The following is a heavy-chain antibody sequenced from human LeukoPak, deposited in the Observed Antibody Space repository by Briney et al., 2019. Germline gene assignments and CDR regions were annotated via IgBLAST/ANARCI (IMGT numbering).Heavy chain of an antibody. Sequence: GGSLRPSCAASGFTFSSYSMNWVRQAPGKGLEWVSSISSSSSYIYYANSVKGRFTISRDNAKNSLYLQMNSLRAEDTAVYYCARDLGQLRSQDDAFDIWGQGTMVTVSS. CDR3: ARDLGQLRSQDDAFDI. CDR1: GFTFSSYS. V-gene: IGHV3-21*01. CDR2: ISSSSSYI. J-gene: IGHJ3*02. D-gene: IGHD5-18*01.